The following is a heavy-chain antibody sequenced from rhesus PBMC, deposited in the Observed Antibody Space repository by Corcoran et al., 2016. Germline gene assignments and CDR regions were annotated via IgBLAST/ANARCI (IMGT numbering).Heavy chain of an antibody. Sequence: QVQLQQWGEGLVKPSETLSLTCAVYGGSISSNYWSWIRQPPGKGLECIGRIRRCGSTNYNPSLKSRVTISIDTSKNQFSLKLSSVTAADTAVYYCARDQVDFWTGYYHDYWGQGVLVTVSS. CDR1: GGSISSNY. D-gene: IGHD3-3*01. CDR2: IRRCGST. V-gene: IGHV4-160*01. CDR3: ARDQVDFWTGYYHDY. J-gene: IGHJ4*01.